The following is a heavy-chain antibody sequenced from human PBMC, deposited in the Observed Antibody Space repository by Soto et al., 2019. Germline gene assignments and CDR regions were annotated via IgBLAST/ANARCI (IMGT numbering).Heavy chain of an antibody. V-gene: IGHV3-21*01. CDR3: VRDMWAPQGPPDL. Sequence: GGSLRLSCAASGFAFTSYNMNWVRQAPGKGLEWVSSIGSGYNYIYYAGSVQGRFTSSRDNAKNSLYLQMNNLRVEDTAVYYCVRDMWAPQGPPDLWGQGTLVTVSS. J-gene: IGHJ4*02. D-gene: IGHD1-26*01. CDR1: GFAFTSYN. CDR2: IGSGYNYI.